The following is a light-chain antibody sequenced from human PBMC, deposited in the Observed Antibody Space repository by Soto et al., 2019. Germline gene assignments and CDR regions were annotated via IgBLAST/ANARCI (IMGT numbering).Light chain of an antibody. J-gene: IGLJ2*01. V-gene: IGLV1-40*01. CDR2: GNS. Sequence: QSVLTQPPSVSGAQGQRVTISCTGRSSNIGAGYDVHWYQQLPGTAPKLLIYGNSNRPSGVPDRFSGSKSGTSASLAITGLQAEDEADYYCQSYDSSLRVVFGGGTKVTVL. CDR1: SSNIGAGYD. CDR3: QSYDSSLRVV.